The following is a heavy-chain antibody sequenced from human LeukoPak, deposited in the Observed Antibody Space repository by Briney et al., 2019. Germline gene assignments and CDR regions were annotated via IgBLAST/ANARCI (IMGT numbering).Heavy chain of an antibody. Sequence: GGSLRLSCAASGFTFSNAWMSWVRQAPGKGLEWVGRIKSKTDGGTTDYAAPVKGRFTISRDDSKNTLYLQMNSLKTEGTAVYYCTTRRVAVATYFDYWGQGTLVTVSS. CDR1: GFTFSNAW. CDR2: IKSKTDGGTT. D-gene: IGHD6-19*01. V-gene: IGHV3-15*01. CDR3: TTRRVAVATYFDY. J-gene: IGHJ4*02.